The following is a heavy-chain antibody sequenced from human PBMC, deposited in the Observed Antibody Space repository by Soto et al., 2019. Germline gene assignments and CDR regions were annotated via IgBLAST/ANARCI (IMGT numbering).Heavy chain of an antibody. CDR3: AREGVAPYYYYGMDV. V-gene: IGHV1-18*01. CDR2: ISTYNGDT. CDR1: GYTFTRSG. Sequence: ASVKVSCKASGYTFTRSGISWVRQAPGQGLEWMGWISTYNGDTNYAQTFQGRVTMTTDTSTGTVHMEARSLRSDDTAVYYCAREGVAPYYYYGMDVWGQGTPVTVSS. D-gene: IGHD5-12*01. J-gene: IGHJ6*02.